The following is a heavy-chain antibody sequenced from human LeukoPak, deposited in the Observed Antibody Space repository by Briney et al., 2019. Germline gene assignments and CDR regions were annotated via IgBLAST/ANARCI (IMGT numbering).Heavy chain of an antibody. CDR2: IYTSGST. V-gene: IGHV4-39*07. Sequence: SSETLSLTCTVSGGSISSSSYYWGWIRQPPGKGLEWIGRIYTSGSTNYNPSLKSRVTISLDTSKNQFSLKLSSVTAADTAVYYCARGGWFGESPFDYWGQGTLVTVSS. J-gene: IGHJ4*02. CDR3: ARGGWFGESPFDY. D-gene: IGHD3-10*01. CDR1: GGSISSSSYY.